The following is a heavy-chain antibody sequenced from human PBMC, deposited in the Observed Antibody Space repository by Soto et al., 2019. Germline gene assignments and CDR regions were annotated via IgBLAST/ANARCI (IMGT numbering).Heavy chain of an antibody. Sequence: PGESRKISCNRSGYSCTSYWISWVRQTPGKGLEWMGRIDPSDSYTSYSPSFQGHVTISADKSISTAYLQWSSLKASDTAMYYGARHVNSGYDYGFDYWGQGTLVTVSS. CDR3: ARHVNSGYDYGFDY. D-gene: IGHD5-12*01. J-gene: IGHJ4*02. CDR2: IDPSDSYT. CDR1: GYSCTSYW. V-gene: IGHV5-10-1*01.